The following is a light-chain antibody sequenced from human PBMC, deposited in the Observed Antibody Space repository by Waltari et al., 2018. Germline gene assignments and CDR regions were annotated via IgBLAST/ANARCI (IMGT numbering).Light chain of an antibody. V-gene: IGKV1-5*03. CDR3: QQYNGR. J-gene: IGKJ1*01. CDR1: QSISNL. CDR2: KAS. Sequence: DIQMTQSPSTLSASVGDRVTITCRASQSISNLLAWYQQKPGKDPKYLISKASTVESGVPWRFSGSGSGTEFALTISSLQPDDFASYYCQQYNGRFGQGTKVEMK.